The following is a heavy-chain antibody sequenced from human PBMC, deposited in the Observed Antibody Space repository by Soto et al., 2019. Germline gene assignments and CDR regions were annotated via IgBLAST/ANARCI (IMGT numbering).Heavy chain of an antibody. J-gene: IGHJ3*02. Sequence: SQTLSLTCAISGDSVSSNSAAWNWIRQSPSRGLEWLGRTYYRSKWYNDYAVSVKSRITINPDTSKNQFSLQLNSVTPEDTAVYYCAREGGRGYSGPYDAFDIWGQGTMVTVSS. CDR2: TYYRSKWYN. CDR1: GDSVSSNSAA. D-gene: IGHD5-12*01. V-gene: IGHV6-1*01. CDR3: AREGGRGYSGPYDAFDI.